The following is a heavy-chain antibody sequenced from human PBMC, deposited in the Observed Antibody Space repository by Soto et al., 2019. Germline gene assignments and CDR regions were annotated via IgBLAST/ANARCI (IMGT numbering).Heavy chain of an antibody. CDR2: ISYDGSNK. J-gene: IGHJ6*01. CDR3: ARGWELPDYYYYGMDV. V-gene: IGHV3-30-3*01. CDR1: VFTFSIYA. Sequence: WGSLRVSCAASVFTFSIYAMPWVRQAPGKGLEWVAVISYDGSNKYYADSVKGRFTISRDNSKNTLYLQMNSLRAEDTAVYYCARGWELPDYYYYGMDVWGQGTTVTVSS. D-gene: IGHD1-26*01.